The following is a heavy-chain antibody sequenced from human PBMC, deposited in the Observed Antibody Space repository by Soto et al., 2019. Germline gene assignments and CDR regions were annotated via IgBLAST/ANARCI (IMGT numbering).Heavy chain of an antibody. D-gene: IGHD2-2*01. CDR1: GCSISSRPYS. Sequence: SETMSLTCTIAGCSISSRPYSWGWIRQPLGEGLEWIATFHYGESTHYNPSLESRVTVSVDTSQNHFSLKVSSVTVADTAVYYCARLGGFCSSTNCYGYYAMDVWGQGTTVTVS. CDR2: FHYGEST. J-gene: IGHJ6*02. CDR3: ARLGGFCSSTNCYGYYAMDV. V-gene: IGHV4-39*02.